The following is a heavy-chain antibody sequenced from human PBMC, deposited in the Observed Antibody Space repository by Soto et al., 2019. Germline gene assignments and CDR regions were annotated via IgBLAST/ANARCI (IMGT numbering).Heavy chain of an antibody. CDR3: ARDPGGGYGSGTYYNFDS. J-gene: IGHJ4*02. CDR1: GYTFTGYY. D-gene: IGHD3-10*01. V-gene: IGHV1-3*04. Sequence: ASVKVSCKASGYTFTGYYMHWVRQAPGQRLEWMGRISTANGDTKYSQRFQGRVTITRDSSASTAYMDLSSLRSEDTAVYYCARDPGGGYGSGTYYNFDSWGQGTLVTVSS. CDR2: ISTANGDT.